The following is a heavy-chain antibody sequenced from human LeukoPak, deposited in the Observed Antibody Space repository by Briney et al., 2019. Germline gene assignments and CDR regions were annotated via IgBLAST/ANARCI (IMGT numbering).Heavy chain of an antibody. J-gene: IGHJ6*02. CDR3: ATTMYYYDSRLHYYYYYGMDV. Sequence: SVKVSCKASGYTFTSYDINWVRQAPGQGLEWMGGIIPIFGTANYAQKFQGRVTITADESTSTAYMELSSLRSENTAVYYCATTMYYYDSRLHYYYYYGMDVWGQGTTVTVSS. V-gene: IGHV1-69*13. CDR2: IIPIFGTA. D-gene: IGHD3-22*01. CDR1: GYTFTSYD.